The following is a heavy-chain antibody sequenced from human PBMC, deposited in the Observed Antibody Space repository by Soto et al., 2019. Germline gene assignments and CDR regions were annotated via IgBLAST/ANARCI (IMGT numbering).Heavy chain of an antibody. CDR3: TRDVYPFALDV. V-gene: IGHV3-7*03. Sequence: PGGSLRLSCAASGFTFSTYWMSWVRQAPGKGLEWVANIKTDGSEKYYVDSVRGRFTTSGDNARNFFYLQMNSLTGEDTAVYYCTRDVYPFALDVWGLGTSVTVSS. CDR2: IKTDGSEK. J-gene: IGHJ6*02. CDR1: GFTFSTYW.